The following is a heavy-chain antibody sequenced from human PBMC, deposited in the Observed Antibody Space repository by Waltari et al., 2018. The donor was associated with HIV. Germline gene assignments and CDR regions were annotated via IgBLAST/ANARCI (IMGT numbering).Heavy chain of an antibody. D-gene: IGHD3-3*01. CDR1: GGSFSGYY. Sequence: QVQLQQWGAGLLKPSETLSLTCAVYGGSFSGYYWSWIRQPPGKGLEWIGEINHNGSTNYNPSLKSRVTISVDTSKNQFSLKLSSVTAADTAVYYCARGHSYYDFWSGYYTLYYFDYWGQGTLVTVSS. V-gene: IGHV4-34*01. CDR3: ARGHSYYDFWSGYYTLYYFDY. CDR2: INHNGST. J-gene: IGHJ4*02.